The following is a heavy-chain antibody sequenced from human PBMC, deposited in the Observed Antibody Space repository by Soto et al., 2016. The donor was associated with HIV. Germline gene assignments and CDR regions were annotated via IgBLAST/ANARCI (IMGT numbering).Heavy chain of an antibody. V-gene: IGHV3-20*04. J-gene: IGHJ6*01. CDR1: GFTFDDYG. D-gene: IGHD3-3*01. Sequence: EVTLVESGGGVIRPGGSLRLSCAASGFTFDDYGMSWVRQGPGKGLEWVSGVNWSGAGKNYGDSVKGRFTISRDNDKKTVHLQMTSLTVEDSALYYCVRDERPFTSDGSVWGPRGPRSSSLQ. CDR3: VRDERPFTSDGSV. CDR2: VNWSGAGK.